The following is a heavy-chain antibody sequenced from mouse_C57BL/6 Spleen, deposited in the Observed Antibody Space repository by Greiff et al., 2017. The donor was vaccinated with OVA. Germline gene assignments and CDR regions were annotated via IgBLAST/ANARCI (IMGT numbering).Heavy chain of an antibody. D-gene: IGHD4-1*01. Sequence: QVQLQQSGAELVKPGASVKLSCKASGYTFTSYWMQWVKQRPGQGLEWIGEIDPSDSYTNYNQKFKGKATLTVDTSSSTAYMQLSSLTSEDSAVYYCARSLTGTGFDYWGQGTTLTVSS. CDR2: IDPSDSYT. J-gene: IGHJ2*01. V-gene: IGHV1-50*01. CDR1: GYTFTSYW. CDR3: ARSLTGTGFDY.